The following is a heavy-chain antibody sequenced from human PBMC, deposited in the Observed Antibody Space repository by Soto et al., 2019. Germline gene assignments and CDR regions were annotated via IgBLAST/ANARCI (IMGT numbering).Heavy chain of an antibody. CDR2: IYPGDSDT. CDR3: ARHGKRLRELLDHMDV. J-gene: IGHJ6*02. V-gene: IGHV5-51*01. CDR1: GYSFTSYW. Sequence: GESLKISCKGSGYSFTSYWIAWVLQMPGKGLEWMGIIYPGDSDTRYSPSFQGQVTISADKSISTAYLQWISLKASDTVMYYCARHGKRLRELLDHMDVWCQESTVTVFS. D-gene: IGHD3-10*01.